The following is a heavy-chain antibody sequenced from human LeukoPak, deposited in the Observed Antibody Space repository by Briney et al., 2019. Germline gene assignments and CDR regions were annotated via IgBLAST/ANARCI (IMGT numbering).Heavy chain of an antibody. Sequence: GRSLRLSCAASGFTFDDYAMHWVRQAPGKGLEWVSGISWNSGSIGYADSVKGRFTISRDNAKNSLYLQMNSLRAEDTALYYCAKEQFSSSSHFDYWGQGTLVTVSS. CDR1: GFTFDDYA. CDR2: ISWNSGSI. D-gene: IGHD6-13*01. CDR3: AKEQFSSSSHFDY. V-gene: IGHV3-9*01. J-gene: IGHJ4*02.